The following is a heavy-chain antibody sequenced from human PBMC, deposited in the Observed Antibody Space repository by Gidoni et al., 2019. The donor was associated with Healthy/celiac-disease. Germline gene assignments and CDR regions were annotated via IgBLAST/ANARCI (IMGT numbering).Heavy chain of an antibody. V-gene: IGHV1-8*01. CDR2: MNPNSGNT. CDR1: GYTFTSYD. J-gene: IGHJ6*02. CDR3: AREPGYSGYDGYYYYGMDV. D-gene: IGHD5-12*01. Sequence: QVQLVQSGAEVKKPGASVKVSCKASGYTFTSYDINWVRQATGQGLEWMGWMNPNSGNTGYAQKFQGRVTMTRNTSISTAYMELSSLRSEDTAVYYCAREPGYSGYDGYYYYGMDVWGQGTTVTVAS.